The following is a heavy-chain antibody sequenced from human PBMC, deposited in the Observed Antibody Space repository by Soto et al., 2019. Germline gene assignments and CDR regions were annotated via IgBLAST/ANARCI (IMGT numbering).Heavy chain of an antibody. CDR3: AKTQKSSYGFSYFDY. J-gene: IGHJ4*02. V-gene: IGHV3-21*01. D-gene: IGHD5-18*01. Sequence: PGGSLRLSCAASGFTFSSYSMNWVRQAPGKGLEWVSSISSSSFSINYADSVKGRFSISRDNAQNSLHLQMNNLRAEDTAVYYCAKTQKSSYGFSYFDYWGQGTLVTVSS. CDR1: GFTFSSYS. CDR2: ISSSSFSI.